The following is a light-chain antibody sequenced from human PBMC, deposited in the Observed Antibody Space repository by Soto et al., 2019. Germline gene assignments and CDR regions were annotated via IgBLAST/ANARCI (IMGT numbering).Light chain of an antibody. V-gene: IGKV1-5*03. CDR3: QQYNSYPYT. CDR2: KAS. J-gene: IGKJ2*01. Sequence: DIQMTQYPSTLSASVGDRVTITCRASQSISSWLAWYQQKPGKAPKLLIYKASSLESGVPSRFSDSGSGTEFTLTISSLQPDDFATYYCQQYNSYPYTFGQGTKLEIK. CDR1: QSISSW.